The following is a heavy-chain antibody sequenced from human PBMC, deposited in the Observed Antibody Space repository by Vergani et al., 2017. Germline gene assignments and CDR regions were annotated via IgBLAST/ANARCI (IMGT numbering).Heavy chain of an antibody. J-gene: IGHJ6*02. CDR1: GFSLSTSGVG. CDR2: IYWNDDK. D-gene: IGHD3-22*01. Sequence: QITLKESGPTLVKPTQTLTLTCTFSGFSLSTSGVGVGWIRQPPGKALEWLALIYWNDDKRYSPSLKSRLTITKDTSKNQVVLTMTNMDPVDTATYYCAHHQMYYYDSSGLPYYYYGMDVWGQGTTVTVSS. V-gene: IGHV2-5*01. CDR3: AHHQMYYYDSSGLPYYYYGMDV.